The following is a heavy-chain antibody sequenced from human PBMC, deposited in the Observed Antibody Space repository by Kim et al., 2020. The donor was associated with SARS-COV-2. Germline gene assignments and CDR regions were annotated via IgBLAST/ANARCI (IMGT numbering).Heavy chain of an antibody. V-gene: IGHV1-69*06. CDR3: ACPGGGDTANGDYYYGMDV. CDR1: GGTFSSYA. J-gene: IGHJ6*02. CDR2: IIPIFGTA. Sequence: SVKVSCKASGGTFSSYAISWVRQAPGQGLEWMGGIIPIFGTANYAQKFQGRVTITADKSTSTAYMELSSLRSEDTAVYYCACPGGGDTANGDYYYGMDVWGQGTTVTVSS. D-gene: IGHD5-18*01.